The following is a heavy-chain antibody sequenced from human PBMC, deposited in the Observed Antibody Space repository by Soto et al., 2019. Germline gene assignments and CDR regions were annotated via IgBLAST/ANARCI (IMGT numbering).Heavy chain of an antibody. Sequence: EAQLVETGGKLVQPGGSLRLSCVVSGFTVSSNYMSWVRQAPGGGLEWVSSIYGGGDTFYADSVKGRFTISKDSSQNTLYLQMSSLKADDSAVYYCARDRWGWEKGGYPHSNGMIVWGQGTTVTVSS. V-gene: IGHV3-53*02. D-gene: IGHD5-12*01. J-gene: IGHJ6*02. CDR1: GFTVSSNY. CDR2: IYGGGDT. CDR3: ARDRWGWEKGGYPHSNGMIV.